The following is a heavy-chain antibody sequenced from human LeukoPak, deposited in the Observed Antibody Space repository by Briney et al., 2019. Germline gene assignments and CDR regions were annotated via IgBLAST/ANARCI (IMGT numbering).Heavy chain of an antibody. V-gene: IGHV5-51*01. J-gene: IGHJ4*02. CDR2: IYPGDSDT. CDR1: GYSFTTYW. Sequence: GASLKISCKGSGYSFTTYWIGWVRQMPGKGLEWMGIIYPGDSDTRYSPSFQGQVTISADKSISTAYLQWSSLKASDTAMYYCARRAPGDIVVGDYWGQGTLVTVSS. CDR3: ARRAPGDIVVGDY. D-gene: IGHD2-2*01.